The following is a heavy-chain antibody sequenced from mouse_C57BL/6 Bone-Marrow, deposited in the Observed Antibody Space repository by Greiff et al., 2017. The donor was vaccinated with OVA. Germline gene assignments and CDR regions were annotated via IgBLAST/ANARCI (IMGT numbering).Heavy chain of an antibody. CDR1: GYTFTDYE. CDR3: TIDGYYSYY. Sequence: QVQLQQSGAELVRPGASVTLSCKASGYTFTDYEMHWVKQTPVHGLEWIGAIDPETGGTAYNQKFKGKAILTADKSSRTAYMELRSLTSEDSAVYYCTIDGYYSYYWGQGTTLTVSS. J-gene: IGHJ2*01. V-gene: IGHV1-15*01. D-gene: IGHD2-3*01. CDR2: IDPETGGT.